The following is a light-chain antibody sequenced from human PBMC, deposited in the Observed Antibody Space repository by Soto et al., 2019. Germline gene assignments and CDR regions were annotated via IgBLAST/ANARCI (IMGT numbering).Light chain of an antibody. Sequence: DVQMTQSPSSLSASVGDRVTITCRASQGIAPYLAWFQQKPGKVPKLLIYAASTLQSGVQSRFSGSGSGTDFTLTISSLQPEDVATYYCQKYNSAPLTFGGGNKWRSN. CDR3: QKYNSAPLT. CDR1: QGIAPY. J-gene: IGKJ4*01. CDR2: AAS. V-gene: IGKV1-27*01.